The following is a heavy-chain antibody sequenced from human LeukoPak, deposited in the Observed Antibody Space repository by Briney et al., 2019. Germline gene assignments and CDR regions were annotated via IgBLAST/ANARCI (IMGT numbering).Heavy chain of an antibody. D-gene: IGHD6-19*01. J-gene: IGHJ4*02. V-gene: IGHV3-49*03. Sequence: GGPLKPPFPALELTFGDNLLTWFGQVPGKGLEWIGFISGGTTEYAASVKGRFTISRDDSTSIAYLQMNSLTTEDTAVYYCSRGSGWLSVYWGQGTLVTVSS. CDR3: SRGSGWLSVY. CDR1: ELTFGDNL. CDR2: ISGGTT.